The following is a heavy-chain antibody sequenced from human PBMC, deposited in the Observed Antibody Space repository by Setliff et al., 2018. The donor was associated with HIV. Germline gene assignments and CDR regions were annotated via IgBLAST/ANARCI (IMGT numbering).Heavy chain of an antibody. Sequence: GGSLRLSCAASGFIFRNYNMNWVRQAQGKGLEWVSSLSSDGRYIYYADSVRGRFTISRDDAKNSLYLQMDSLRAEDTAIYYCATLRIDYFDYWGQGTLVTVSS. D-gene: IGHD3-3*01. CDR3: ATLRIDYFDY. CDR2: LSSDGRYI. J-gene: IGHJ4*02. V-gene: IGHV3-21*04. CDR1: GFIFRNYN.